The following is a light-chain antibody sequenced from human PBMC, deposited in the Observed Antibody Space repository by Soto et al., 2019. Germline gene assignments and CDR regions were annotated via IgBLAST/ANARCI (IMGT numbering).Light chain of an antibody. Sequence: EIVLTQSPATLSLSPGERATLSCRASQSVSSYLAWYQQKPGQAPRLLIYDASNRATGIPARFSGSGSGTDFTLTISRLEPEDFAVYYCQQRSNWILTFCGGTKVEIK. V-gene: IGKV3-11*01. CDR1: QSVSSY. CDR2: DAS. J-gene: IGKJ4*01. CDR3: QQRSNWILT.